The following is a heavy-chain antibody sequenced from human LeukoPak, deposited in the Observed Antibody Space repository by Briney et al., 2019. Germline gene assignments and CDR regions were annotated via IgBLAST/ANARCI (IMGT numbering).Heavy chain of an antibody. CDR3: ARGGQLLWFGESEDY. Sequence: PGGSLRLSCAASGFTFSSYWMSWVRQAPGKGLEWVANIKQDGSEKYYVDSVKGRFTISRDNAKSSLYLQMNSLRAEDTAVYYCARGGQLLWFGESEDYWGQGTLVTVSS. V-gene: IGHV3-7*01. CDR1: GFTFSSYW. CDR2: IKQDGSEK. D-gene: IGHD3-10*01. J-gene: IGHJ4*02.